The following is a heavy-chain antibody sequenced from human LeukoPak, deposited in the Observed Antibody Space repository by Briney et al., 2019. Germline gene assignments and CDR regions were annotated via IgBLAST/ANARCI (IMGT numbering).Heavy chain of an antibody. J-gene: IGHJ2*01. CDR2: INHSGAT. CDR1: SGSFSSYY. CDR3: ARGPRRYTSGWLDWYFDL. Sequence: SETLSLTCAVYSGSFSSYYWSWIRQPSGKGLEWIGEINHSGATNYNPSLKSRVTMSVETSKNQFFLKLRSLTAADTAVYYCARGPRRYTSGWLDWYFDLWGRGTLVIVSS. D-gene: IGHD6-19*01. V-gene: IGHV4-34*01.